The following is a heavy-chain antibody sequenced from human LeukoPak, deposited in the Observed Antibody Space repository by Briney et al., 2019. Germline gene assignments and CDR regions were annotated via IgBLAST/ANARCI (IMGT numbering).Heavy chain of an antibody. D-gene: IGHD3-10*01. CDR2: IYTSGST. CDR3: ARDGSSGH. Sequence: SETLSLTCTVSGGSISSGSYYWSWIRQPAGKKLEWIGRIYTSGSTNYNPSLKSRVTISMDTSKNQFSPKLSSVTAADTAVYYCARDGSSGHWGQGTLVTVSS. J-gene: IGHJ4*02. V-gene: IGHV4-61*02. CDR1: GGSISSGSYY.